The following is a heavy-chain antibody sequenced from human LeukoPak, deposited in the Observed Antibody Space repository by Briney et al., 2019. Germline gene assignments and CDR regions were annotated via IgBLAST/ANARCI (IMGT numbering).Heavy chain of an antibody. V-gene: IGHV1-2*02. CDR3: AREVAAAGMGGWFDP. Sequence: ASVKVSCKASGYTFTGYYMHWVRQAPGQGLEWMGWINPNSGGTNYAQKFQGRVTMTRDTSISTAYMELSRLRSDDTAVYYCAREVAAAGMGGWFDPWGQGTLVTVSS. CDR1: GYTFTGYY. D-gene: IGHD6-13*01. CDR2: INPNSGGT. J-gene: IGHJ5*02.